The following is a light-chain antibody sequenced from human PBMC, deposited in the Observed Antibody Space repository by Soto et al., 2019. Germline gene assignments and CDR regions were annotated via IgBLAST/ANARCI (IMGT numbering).Light chain of an antibody. CDR1: SPKIGAGYD. J-gene: IGLJ1*01. CDR2: HNS. V-gene: IGLV1-40*01. Sequence: QAVLTQPPSGSGAPGEGGPISCTGGSPKIGAGYDVHWYQQLPGTAPKLLIYHNSNRPSGVPDRFSGSKSGTSASLAITGLQAEDEADYYCQSYDSSLSGSRVFGTGTKVTVL. CDR3: QSYDSSLSGSRV.